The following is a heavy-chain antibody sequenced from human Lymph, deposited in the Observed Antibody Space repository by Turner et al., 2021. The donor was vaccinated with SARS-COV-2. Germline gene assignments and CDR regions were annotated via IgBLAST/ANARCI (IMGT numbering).Heavy chain of an antibody. CDR2: MDPNSGNT. V-gene: IGHV1-8*01. J-gene: IGHJ5*02. Sequence: HVQLVHSWAEVKKPGASVKVSCMASGYTFTRYDINWVRQDTGQGLEWMGWMDPNSGNTGYAQKIQGRVTMTRNNTKSTDNMELSSLRSEDTAVYYCARAAQLTVWFDPWGQGTLVTVSS. CDR3: ARAAQLTVWFDP. D-gene: IGHD3-9*01. CDR1: GYTFTRYD.